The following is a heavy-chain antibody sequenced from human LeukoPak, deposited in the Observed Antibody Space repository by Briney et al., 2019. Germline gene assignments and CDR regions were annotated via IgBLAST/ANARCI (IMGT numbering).Heavy chain of an antibody. V-gene: IGHV4-34*01. CDR2: INHSGST. CDR1: GGSFSGYY. CDR3: ARRGGRTMVAYLQH. J-gene: IGHJ1*01. D-gene: IGHD4/OR15-4a*01. Sequence: PSETLSLTCAVYGGSFSGYYWSWIRQPPGKGLEWIGEINHSGSTNYNPSLKSRVTISVDTSKNQSSLKLSSVTAADTAVYYCARRGGRTMVAYLQHWGQGTLVTVSS.